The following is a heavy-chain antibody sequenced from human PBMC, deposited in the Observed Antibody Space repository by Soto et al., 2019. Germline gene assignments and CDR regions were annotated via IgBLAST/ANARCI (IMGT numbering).Heavy chain of an antibody. Sequence: QVQLVQSGAEVKKPGSSVKVSCKSSGGTFGSYAISWVRQAPGQGLEWMGGVIPIFGTPHYAQKFHGRVTITADIPTSTAYLELSSLKSADTAVYYCAKIRWTISLQEEDAIWGQGTLVTFSS. V-gene: IGHV1-69*06. CDR2: VIPIFGTP. J-gene: IGHJ4*02. D-gene: IGHD2-15*01. CDR1: GGTFGSYA. CDR3: AKIRWTISLQEEDAI.